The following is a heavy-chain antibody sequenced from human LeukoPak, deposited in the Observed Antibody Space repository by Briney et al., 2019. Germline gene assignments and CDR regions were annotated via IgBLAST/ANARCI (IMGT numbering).Heavy chain of an antibody. Sequence: SVKVSCKASGGTFSSYAISWVRQAPGQGLEWMGRIIPTFGIANYAQKFQGRVTITADKSTSTAYMELSSLRSEDTAVYYCAKRGYSGYDDYYYGMDVWGQGTTVTVSS. J-gene: IGHJ6*02. CDR2: IIPTFGIA. CDR1: GGTFSSYA. D-gene: IGHD5-12*01. CDR3: AKRGYSGYDDYYYGMDV. V-gene: IGHV1-69*04.